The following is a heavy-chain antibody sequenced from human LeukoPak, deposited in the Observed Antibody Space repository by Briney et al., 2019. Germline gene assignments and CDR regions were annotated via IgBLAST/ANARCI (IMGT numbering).Heavy chain of an antibody. V-gene: IGHV3-48*03. CDR3: ARDPRWGH. CDR1: GFIFSTYE. D-gene: IGHD4-23*01. Sequence: PGGSLRLSCAASGFIFSTYEMNWVRQAPGKGLEWVSYISSSGSTTYYADSVKGRFTISRDNAKNSLYLQMNSLRAEDTAVYYCARDPRWGHWGQGTLVTVSS. J-gene: IGHJ4*02. CDR2: ISSSGSTT.